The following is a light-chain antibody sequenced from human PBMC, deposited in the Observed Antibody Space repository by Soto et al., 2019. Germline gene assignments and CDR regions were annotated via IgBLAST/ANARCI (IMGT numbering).Light chain of an antibody. CDR1: SSDVGGYDY. V-gene: IGLV2-8*01. J-gene: IGLJ1*01. CDR2: EVT. Sequence: QSVLTQPPSASGSPGQSVTISCTGTSSDVGGYDYVSWYQQHPGKAPKLMIYEVTKRPSGVPDRFSGSTSGTSASLVIRGLQSEDEADYYCAAWDDILNGYVFGGGTKVTVL. CDR3: AAWDDILNGYV.